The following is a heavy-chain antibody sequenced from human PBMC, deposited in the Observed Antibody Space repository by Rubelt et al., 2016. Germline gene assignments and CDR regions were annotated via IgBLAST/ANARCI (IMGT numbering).Heavy chain of an antibody. J-gene: IGHJ4*02. CDR3: ARGWGSRWYYFDY. CDR1: GASISIFY. CDR2: VDPSGRT. D-gene: IGHD6-13*01. V-gene: IGHV4-4*07. Sequence: LSLTCTVSGASISIFYWSWIRQSAGQGLDWIGRVDPSGRTNSNPSLKSRITMSVDTSKNQFSLKLNSVTAAETAVYFCARGWGSRWYYFDYWGQGILVTVSS.